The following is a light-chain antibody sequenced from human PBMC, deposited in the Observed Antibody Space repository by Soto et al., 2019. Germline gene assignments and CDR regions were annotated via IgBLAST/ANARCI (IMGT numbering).Light chain of an antibody. CDR1: SRDIGGYNY. V-gene: IGLV2-14*01. Sequence: QSALTQPASVSASPGQSITISCTGTSRDIGGYNYVSWYQQHPGKAPKLMIYEVSNRPSGVSYRFSGSKSGNTASLTISGLQAEDEADYFCSSYTSTNIVFGGGTKLTVL. CDR3: SSYTSTNIV. CDR2: EVS. J-gene: IGLJ2*01.